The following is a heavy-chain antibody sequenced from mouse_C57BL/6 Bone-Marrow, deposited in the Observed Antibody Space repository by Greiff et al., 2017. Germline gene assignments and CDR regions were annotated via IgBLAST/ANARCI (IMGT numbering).Heavy chain of an antibody. D-gene: IGHD2-1*01. CDR2: IYPGDGDT. CDR3: ARSAYGNYPMDY. CDR1: GYAFSSSW. J-gene: IGHJ4*01. Sequence: VQLQQSGPELVKPGASVKISCKASGYAFSSSWMNWVKQRPGKGLKWIGRIYPGDGDTNYNGKFKGKATLTADKSSSTAYMQLSSLTSEDSAVYFCARSAYGNYPMDYWGQGTSVTVSS. V-gene: IGHV1-82*01.